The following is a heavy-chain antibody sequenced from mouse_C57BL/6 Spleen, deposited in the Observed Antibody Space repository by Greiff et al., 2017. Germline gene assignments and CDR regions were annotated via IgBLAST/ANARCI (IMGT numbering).Heavy chain of an antibody. CDR2: IDPEDGDT. Sequence: VQLQQSGAELVRPGASVKLSCTASGFNIKEYYMHWVKQRPEQGLEWIGRIDPEDGDTEYAPKFQGKATMTADTSSNTAYLQLRSLTSEDTAVYYCTATTGHFDYWGQGTTLTVSS. D-gene: IGHD6-1*01. V-gene: IGHV14-1*01. CDR3: TATTGHFDY. CDR1: GFNIKEYY. J-gene: IGHJ2*01.